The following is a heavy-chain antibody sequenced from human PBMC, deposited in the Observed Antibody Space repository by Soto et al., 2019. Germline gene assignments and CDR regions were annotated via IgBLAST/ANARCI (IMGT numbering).Heavy chain of an antibody. D-gene: IGHD3-3*01. CDR1: GGSISSYC. CDR2: IYYSGST. V-gene: IGHV4-59*01. J-gene: IGHJ6*02. Sequence: PSETLSLTCTVSGGSISSYCWRCIRQPPGKWLEWIGYIYYSGSTNYNPSLKSRVSISVDTRKNQFSLKLSAVTAADTAVYYCGRDRPTDYDFRSGYYTDGHNGMDVWGQGTTVTVSS. CDR3: GRDRPTDYDFRSGYYTDGHNGMDV.